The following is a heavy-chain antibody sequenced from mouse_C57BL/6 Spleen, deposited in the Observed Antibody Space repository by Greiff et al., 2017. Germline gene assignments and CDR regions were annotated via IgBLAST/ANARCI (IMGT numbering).Heavy chain of an antibody. D-gene: IGHD1-1*01. CDR2: IDPSGSET. J-gene: IGHJ4*01. CDR3: ARDYYGSSYYAMDY. V-gene: IGHV1-52*01. Sequence: VQLQQPGAELVRPGSSVKLSCKASGYTFTSYWMHWVKQRPIQGLEWIGNIDPSGSETHYNQKFKDKATLTVDKSSSTAYMQLSSLTSEDSAVYYCARDYYGSSYYAMDYWGQGTSVTVSS. CDR1: GYTFTSYW.